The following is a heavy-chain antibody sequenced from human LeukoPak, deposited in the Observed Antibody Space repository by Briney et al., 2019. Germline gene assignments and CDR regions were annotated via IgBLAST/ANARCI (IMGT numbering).Heavy chain of an antibody. Sequence: GASVKVSCKASGYTFTSYGISWVRQAPGQGLEWMGWISAYNGNTNYAQKLQGRVTMTTDTSTSTAYMELRSPRSDDTAVYYCARGLTYYYDSSGPYYMDVWGKGTTVTISS. V-gene: IGHV1-18*01. J-gene: IGHJ6*03. CDR3: ARGLTYYYDSSGPYYMDV. CDR1: GYTFTSYG. D-gene: IGHD3-22*01. CDR2: ISAYNGNT.